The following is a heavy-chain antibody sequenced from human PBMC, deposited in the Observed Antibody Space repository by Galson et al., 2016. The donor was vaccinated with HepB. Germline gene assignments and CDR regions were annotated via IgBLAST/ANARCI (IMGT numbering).Heavy chain of an antibody. CDR2: LSYDGSNK. D-gene: IGHD1-14*01. V-gene: IGHV3-30-3*01. CDR3: ARANHKASGYYYYGMDV. Sequence: SLRLSCAASGFTFSRYAMHWVRQAPGKGLEWVAVLSYDGSNKYYADSVKGRFTISRDNSKNTLYLQMNSLRGDDTAVCYCARANHKASGYYYYGMDVWGQGTTVTVSS. J-gene: IGHJ6*02. CDR1: GFTFSRYA.